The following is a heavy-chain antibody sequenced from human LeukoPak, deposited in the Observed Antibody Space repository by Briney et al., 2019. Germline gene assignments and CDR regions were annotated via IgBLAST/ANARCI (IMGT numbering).Heavy chain of an antibody. CDR2: IKQDGSEK. V-gene: IGHV3-7*01. D-gene: IGHD3-10*01. Sequence: GGSLRLSCAASGFTFSSYWMSWVRQAPGKGLEWVANIKQDGSEKYYVDSVKGRFTITRDNSKNTLYLQMNSLRAEDTAVYYCAKFSGFREGATPPLFDYWGQGTLVTVSS. CDR1: GFTFSSYW. CDR3: AKFSGFREGATPPLFDY. J-gene: IGHJ4*02.